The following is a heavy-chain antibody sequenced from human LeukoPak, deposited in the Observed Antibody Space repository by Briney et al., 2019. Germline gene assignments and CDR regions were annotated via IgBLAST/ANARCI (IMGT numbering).Heavy chain of an antibody. CDR1: GGTFSSYA. CDR2: IIPIFGTA. Sequence: SVKVSCKASGGTFSSYAISWVRQAPGQGLEWMGRIIPIFGTANYAQKFQGRVTITTDESTSTAYMELSSPRSEDTAVYYCAREKGELTKRYYFDYWGQGTLVTVSS. CDR3: AREKGELTKRYYFDY. V-gene: IGHV1-69*05. D-gene: IGHD1-26*01. J-gene: IGHJ4*02.